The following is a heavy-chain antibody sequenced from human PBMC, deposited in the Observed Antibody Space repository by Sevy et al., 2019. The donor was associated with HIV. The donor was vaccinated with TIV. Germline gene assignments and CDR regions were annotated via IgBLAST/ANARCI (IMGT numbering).Heavy chain of an antibody. J-gene: IGHJ4*02. CDR1: GFTFSSYT. Sequence: GGSLRLSCAASGFTFSSYTMQWVRQAPGKGLEWVAFISYDGSRKNYADSVKGRLTISRDNSKNTLYLQMNNLRAEDTAVFYCAGDLALSGSYSWLAYWGQGTLVTVSS. V-gene: IGHV3-30-3*01. CDR2: ISYDGSRK. D-gene: IGHD1-26*01. CDR3: AGDLALSGSYSWLAY.